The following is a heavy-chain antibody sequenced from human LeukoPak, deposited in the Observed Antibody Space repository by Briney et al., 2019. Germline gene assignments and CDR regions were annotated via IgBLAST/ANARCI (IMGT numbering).Heavy chain of an antibody. CDR2: ISSSSSYI. CDR1: GFTFSSYG. V-gene: IGHV3-21*01. J-gene: IGHJ4*02. Sequence: GGSLRLSCAASGFTFSSYGMRWVRQAPGKGLEWVSSISSSSSYIYYADSVKGRFTISRDNAKNSLYLQMNSLRAEDTAVYYCARENDYATPDYWGQGTLVTVSS. CDR3: ARENDYATPDY. D-gene: IGHD3-16*01.